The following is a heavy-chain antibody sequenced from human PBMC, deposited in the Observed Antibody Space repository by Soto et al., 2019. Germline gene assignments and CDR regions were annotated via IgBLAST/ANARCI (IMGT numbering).Heavy chain of an antibody. Sequence: QVQLQESGPGLVKPSETLSLTCTVSGGSISSYYWSWIRQPAGKGLEWIGRIYTSGGTNYNPSLKSRVTMSVDTSKKQFSLKLTSVTAADTAIYYCARGAAAGADYGMDVWGQGTTDTVSS. J-gene: IGHJ6*02. CDR3: ARGAAAGADYGMDV. CDR2: IYTSGGT. CDR1: GGSISSYY. V-gene: IGHV4-4*07. D-gene: IGHD6-13*01.